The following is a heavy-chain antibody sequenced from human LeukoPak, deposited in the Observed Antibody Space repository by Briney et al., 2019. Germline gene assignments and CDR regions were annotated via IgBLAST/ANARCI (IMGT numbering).Heavy chain of an antibody. D-gene: IGHD2-2*01. CDR1: GFTFSSYA. Sequence: GSLRLSCAASGFTFSSYAMSWVRQAPGKGLEWVSAISGSGGSTYYADSVKGRFTISRDNSKNTLYLQMNSLRAEDTAVYYCAKGGIVVVPAAIGPHNWFDPWGQGTLVTVSS. J-gene: IGHJ5*02. CDR2: ISGSGGST. CDR3: AKGGIVVVPAAIGPHNWFDP. V-gene: IGHV3-23*01.